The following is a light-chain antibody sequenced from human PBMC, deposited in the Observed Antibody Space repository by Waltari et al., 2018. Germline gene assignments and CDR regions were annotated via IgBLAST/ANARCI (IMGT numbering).Light chain of an antibody. CDR1: SSNIGNIY. J-gene: IGLJ3*02. V-gene: IGLV1-51*01. Sequence: QSVLTQPPSVSAAPGQKVTIPCPGISSNIGNIYLPWYHQPPGTAPKLLIYENNKRPKGIPDRFSGSKSGTSATLGITGLQTGDEADYYCGTWDSSLSAVFGGGTKLTVL. CDR3: GTWDSSLSAV. CDR2: ENN.